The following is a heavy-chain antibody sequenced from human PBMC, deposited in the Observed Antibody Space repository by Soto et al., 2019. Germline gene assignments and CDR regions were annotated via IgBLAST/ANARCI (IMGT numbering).Heavy chain of an antibody. V-gene: IGHV4-59*01. CDR1: GGSISSYY. D-gene: IGHD3-3*01. CDR3: ARNGSSIFGVDNYGMHV. CDR2: IYYSGST. J-gene: IGHJ6*02. Sequence: SETLSLTCTVSGGSISSYYWSWIRQPPGKGLEWIGYIYYSGSTNYNPSLKSRVTISVDTSKNQFSLKLSSVTAADTAVYYCARNGSSIFGVDNYGMHVWGQGTTVTVS.